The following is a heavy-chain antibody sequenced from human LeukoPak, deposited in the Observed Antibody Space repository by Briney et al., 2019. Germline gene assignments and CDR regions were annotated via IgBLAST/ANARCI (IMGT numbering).Heavy chain of an antibody. D-gene: IGHD4-17*01. J-gene: IGHJ4*02. CDR1: GGSISSHY. V-gene: IGHV4-59*04. Sequence: PSETLSLTCTVSGGSISSHYWSWIRQPPGKGLEWIGYIYYSGSTYYNPSLKSRVTISVDTSKNQFSLKLSSVTAADTAVYYCARHAPLRHPVTFFDYWGQGTLVTVSS. CDR2: IYYSGST. CDR3: ARHAPLRHPVTFFDY.